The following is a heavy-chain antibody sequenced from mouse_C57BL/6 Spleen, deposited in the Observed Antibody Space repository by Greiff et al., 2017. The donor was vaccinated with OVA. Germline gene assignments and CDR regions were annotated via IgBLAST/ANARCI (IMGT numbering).Heavy chain of an antibody. CDR3: AGGGGFPCDLDY. CDR1: GYTFTSYW. CDR2: IYPSDSEP. J-gene: IGHJ2*01. V-gene: IGHV1-61*01. Sequence: QVQLQQPGAELVRPGSSVKLSCKASGYTFTSYWLDWVKQRPGQGLEWIGNIYPSDSEPHYNQKFKDKATLTVAKSSSTAYMQLSRLTSEDSAVYYCAGGGGFPCDLDYWGQGTTLTVSS.